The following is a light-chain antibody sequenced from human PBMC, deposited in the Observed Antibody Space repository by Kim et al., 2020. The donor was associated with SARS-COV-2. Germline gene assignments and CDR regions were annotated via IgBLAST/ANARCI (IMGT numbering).Light chain of an antibody. CDR1: QSVGNF. CDR3: QQSSSSPLT. J-gene: IGKJ4*01. CDR2: TAS. Sequence: DIQMTQSPSSLTASVGDRVTITCRASQSVGNFLNWYQQKPGKAPKLLIYTASSLQSGVPSRFSGSGSGVDFTLTINSLQAEDFGTYYCQQSSSSPLTFGGGTKVDIK. V-gene: IGKV1-39*01.